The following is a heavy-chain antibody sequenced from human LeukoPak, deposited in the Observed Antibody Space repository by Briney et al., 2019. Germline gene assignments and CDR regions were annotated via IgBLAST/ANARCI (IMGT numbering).Heavy chain of an antibody. D-gene: IGHD6-13*01. CDR3: ARGYSSSWYWLDP. Sequence: SETLSLTCTVSGGSISSYYWSWIRQPPGKGLEWIGYIYYSGSTNYNPSLKSRVTISVDTSKNQFSLKLSSVTAADTAIYSCARGYSSSWYWLDPWGQGTLVTVSS. CDR2: IYYSGST. V-gene: IGHV4-59*01. J-gene: IGHJ5*02. CDR1: GGSISSYY.